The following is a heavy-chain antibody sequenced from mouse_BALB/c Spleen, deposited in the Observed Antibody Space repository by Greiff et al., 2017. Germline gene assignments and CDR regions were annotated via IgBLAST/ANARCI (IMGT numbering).Heavy chain of an antibody. CDR2: IWTGGGT. CDR3: VRDPSYDYDDYYAMDY. CDR1: GFSLTSYD. Sequence: QVQLKESGPGLVAPSQSLSITCTVSGFSLTSYDISWIRQPPGKGLEWLGVIWTGGGTNYNSAFMSRLSISKDNSKSQVFLKMNSLQTDDTAIYYCVRDPSYDYDDYYAMDYWGQGTSVTVSS. D-gene: IGHD2-4*01. V-gene: IGHV2-9-2*01. J-gene: IGHJ4*01.